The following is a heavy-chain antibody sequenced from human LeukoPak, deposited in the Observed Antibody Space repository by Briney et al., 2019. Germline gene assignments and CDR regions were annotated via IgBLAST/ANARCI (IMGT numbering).Heavy chain of an antibody. D-gene: IGHD6-13*01. V-gene: IGHV1-69*13. CDR2: IIPIFGTA. Sequence: SVKVSCKASGYTFTSYGISWVRQAPGQGLEWMGGIIPIFGTAKYAQKFQGRVTITADESTSTAYMELSSLRSEDTAVYYCARDGRQQLANWFDPWGQGTLVTVSS. CDR3: ARDGRQQLANWFDP. CDR1: GYTFTSYG. J-gene: IGHJ5*02.